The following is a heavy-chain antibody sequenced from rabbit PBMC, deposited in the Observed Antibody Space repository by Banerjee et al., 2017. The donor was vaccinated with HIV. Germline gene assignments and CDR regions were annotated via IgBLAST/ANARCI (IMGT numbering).Heavy chain of an antibody. CDR2: IYAGSSGST. CDR3: ARGGGVGGYVSL. J-gene: IGHJ4*01. Sequence: QSLEESGGDLVKPGASLTLTCTASGFSFSSSYYMCWVRQAPGQGRGWIACIYAGSSGSTYYAGWAKGRFPTSKTSSPTVTLQMTSRPAADTATYFCARGGGVGGYVSLWGPGTLVPVS. CDR1: GFSFSSSYY. V-gene: IGHV1S40*01. D-gene: IGHD1-1*01.